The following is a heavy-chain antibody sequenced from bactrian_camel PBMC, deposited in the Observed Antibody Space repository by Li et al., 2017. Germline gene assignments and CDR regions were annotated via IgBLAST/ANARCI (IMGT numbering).Heavy chain of an antibody. Sequence: HVQLVESGGGSVQAGGSLTLSCAALRVRYSEYNMAWFRQVPGKEREGLATIDSDGDAAYADSMKGRFTISRDNAKNTLYLQMNSLKPEDTAMYYCAADFYNLRLSRHYSNWGQGTQVTVS. CDR2: IDSDGDA. CDR1: RVRYSEYN. V-gene: IGHV3S9*01. CDR3: AADFYNLRLSRHYSN. D-gene: IGHD4*01. J-gene: IGHJ4*01.